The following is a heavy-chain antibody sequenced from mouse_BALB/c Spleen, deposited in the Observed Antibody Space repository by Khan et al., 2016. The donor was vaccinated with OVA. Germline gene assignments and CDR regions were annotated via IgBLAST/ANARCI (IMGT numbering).Heavy chain of an antibody. CDR3: ARSGTISTFVVTDFDS. V-gene: IGHV3-2*02. CDR2: IKYSGST. Sequence: QLQESGPGLVKPSQSLSLTCTVTGYAITSDYAWNWIRQFPGNKLEWMGYIKYSGSTSYNPSLKSRISITRDTPKNQFFLKLKSVTSEDTATYYCARSGTISTFVVTDFDSWGQGTTLTVAS. J-gene: IGHJ2*01. CDR1: GYAITSDYA. D-gene: IGHD1-2*01.